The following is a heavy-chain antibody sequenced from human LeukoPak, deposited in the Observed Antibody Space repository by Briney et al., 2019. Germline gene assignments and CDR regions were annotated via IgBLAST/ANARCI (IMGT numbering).Heavy chain of an antibody. J-gene: IGHJ6*02. Sequence: SQTLSLTCTVSGGSISSGSYYWSWIRQPAGKGLEWIGRIYTSGSTNYNPSLKSRVTISVDTSKNQFSLKLSSVTAADTAVYYCARANDILTGPYYYYCGMDVWGQGTTVTVSS. CDR2: IYTSGST. CDR1: GGSISSGSYY. D-gene: IGHD3-9*01. V-gene: IGHV4-61*02. CDR3: ARANDILTGPYYYYCGMDV.